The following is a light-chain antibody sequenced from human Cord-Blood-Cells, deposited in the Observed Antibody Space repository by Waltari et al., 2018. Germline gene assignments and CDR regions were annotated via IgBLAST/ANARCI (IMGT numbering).Light chain of an antibody. V-gene: IGKV4-1*01. CDR2: WAS. Sequence: DIVMTQSPDSLAVSLGERATINRKSSQSVLYSSNNKNYLDWYQQKPGQPPKLLIYWASTRESGVPYRFSGSGSGTDFTLTISSLQAEDVAVYYCQQYYSTPWTFGQGTKVEIK. CDR3: QQYYSTPWT. CDR1: QSVLYSSNNKNY. J-gene: IGKJ1*01.